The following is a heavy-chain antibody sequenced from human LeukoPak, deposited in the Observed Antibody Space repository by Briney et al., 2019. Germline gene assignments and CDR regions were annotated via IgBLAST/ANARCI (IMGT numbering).Heavy chain of an antibody. CDR1: GYSFPTSG. D-gene: IGHD3-10*01. CDR2: ISPYSGNA. Sequence: ASVKVSCNASGYSFPTSGITWVRQAPGQGLEWLGWISPYSGNAHYAQKVQGRLTMTTDTSTSTAYMELRSLRSDDTAVYYCARGVYCCGYYYGWYFDYWGQGTLVTVSS. J-gene: IGHJ4*02. CDR3: ARGVYCCGYYYGWYFDY. V-gene: IGHV1-18*01.